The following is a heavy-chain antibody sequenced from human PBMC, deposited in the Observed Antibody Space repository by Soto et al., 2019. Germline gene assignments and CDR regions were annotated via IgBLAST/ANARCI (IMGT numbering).Heavy chain of an antibody. J-gene: IGHJ5*02. D-gene: IGHD1-1*01. CDR1: GFSFSSYA. CDR2: VSCSGDST. CDR3: AKDNGT. Sequence: LRLCWAPSGFSFSSYAMSWVRQATGKGLEWVSAVSCSGDSTYYADSVKGRFTISRDNSKNTLFLEMNSLRAEDTAVYYCAKDNGTWGRGTLVTVSS. V-gene: IGHV3-23*01.